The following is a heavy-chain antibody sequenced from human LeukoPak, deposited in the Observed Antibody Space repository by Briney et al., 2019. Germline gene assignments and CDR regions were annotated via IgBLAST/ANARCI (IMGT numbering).Heavy chain of an antibody. CDR2: IYHSGRT. V-gene: IGHV4-38-2*01. J-gene: IGHJ4*02. D-gene: IGHD1-1*01. Sequence: SETLSLTCAVSGYSISSDYYWGWIRQPPGKGLEWIGSIYHSGRTYYNPSLKSRVTISVDTSKNQFSLKLSSVTAADTAVYYCARLEGGCDYWGQGTLVTVSS. CDR3: ARLEGGCDY. CDR1: GYSISSDYY.